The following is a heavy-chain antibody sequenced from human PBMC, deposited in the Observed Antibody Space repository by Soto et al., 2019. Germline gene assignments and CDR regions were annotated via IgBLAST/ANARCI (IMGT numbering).Heavy chain of an antibody. Sequence: EVQLVESGGDLAQPGGSLRLSCAASGFTLSNFWVNWVRQAPGKGLEWVANIKQGGIEKNYVDSVKGRFTISRDDTKNSLFLQMNNLRAEDTAVYYCLVTTSAFDIWGRGTTVIVSS. CDR1: GFTLSNFW. J-gene: IGHJ3*02. D-gene: IGHD4-17*01. CDR3: LVTTSAFDI. V-gene: IGHV3-7*01. CDR2: IKQGGIEK.